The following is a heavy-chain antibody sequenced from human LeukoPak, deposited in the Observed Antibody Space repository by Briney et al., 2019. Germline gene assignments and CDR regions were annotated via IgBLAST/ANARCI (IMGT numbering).Heavy chain of an antibody. V-gene: IGHV3-74*01. CDR2: VNSDGSGT. CDR1: GFTFRSYW. J-gene: IGHJ4*02. CDR3: ARESKYSGYPFDY. D-gene: IGHD5-12*01. Sequence: GGSLRLSCAASGFTFRSYWMQWVRQAPGKGLVWVSRVNSDGSGTTYADSVKGRFTISRDNAKNTLYLQMNSLRAEDTAVYYCARESKYSGYPFDYWGQGTLVTVSS.